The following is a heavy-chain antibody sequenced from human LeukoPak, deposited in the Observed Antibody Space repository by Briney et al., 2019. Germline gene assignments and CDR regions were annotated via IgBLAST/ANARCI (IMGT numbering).Heavy chain of an antibody. V-gene: IGHV3-30*03. CDR1: GFTLSNYG. D-gene: IGHD6-13*01. J-gene: IGHJ3*02. CDR3: ARPYSSSWYQGAFDI. Sequence: GGSLRLSCAASGFTLSNYGMHWVRQAPGKGLEWVAAISYDGSNQYYADSVKGRFTISRDNAKNSLYLQMNSLRAEDTAVYYCARPYSSSWYQGAFDIWGQGTMVTVSS. CDR2: ISYDGSNQ.